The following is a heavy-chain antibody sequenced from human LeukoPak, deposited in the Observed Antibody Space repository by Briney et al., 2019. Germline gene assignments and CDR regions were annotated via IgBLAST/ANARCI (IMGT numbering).Heavy chain of an antibody. V-gene: IGHV3-30*04. D-gene: IGHD1-26*01. Sequence: PGGYLRLSCAASGFTFSSYAMHWVRQAPGKGLEWVAVISYDGSNKYYADSVKGRFTISRDNSKNTLYLQMNSLRAEDTAVYYCAREGATPAEEFDYWGQGTLVTVSS. J-gene: IGHJ4*02. CDR2: ISYDGSNK. CDR1: GFTFSSYA. CDR3: AREGATPAEEFDY.